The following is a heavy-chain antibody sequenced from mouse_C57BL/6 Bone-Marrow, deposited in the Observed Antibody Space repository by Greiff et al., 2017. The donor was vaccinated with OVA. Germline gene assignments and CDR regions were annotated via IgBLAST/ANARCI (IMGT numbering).Heavy chain of an antibody. CDR3: ARDYYGKGY. J-gene: IGHJ2*01. V-gene: IGHV3-6*01. D-gene: IGHD1-1*01. CDR2: ISYDGSN. CDR1: GYSITSGYY. Sequence: EVQLQQSGPGLVKPSQSLSLTCSVTGYSITSGYYWNWIRQFPGNKLEWMGYISYDGSNNYNPSLKNRISITRDTSKNQFFLKLNSVTTEDTATYYCARDYYGKGYWGQGTTLTVSS.